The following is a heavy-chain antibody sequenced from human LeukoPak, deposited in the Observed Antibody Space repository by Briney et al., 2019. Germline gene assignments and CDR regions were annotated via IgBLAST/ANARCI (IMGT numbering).Heavy chain of an antibody. J-gene: IGHJ4*02. CDR1: GFTSSDYY. CDR3: GRDFRDRSMPIDY. D-gene: IGHD2/OR15-2a*01. Sequence: PGGSLRLSCAASGFTSSDYYMSWLRQAPGKGLEWLSYINRSAVSTHYADSVKGRFTISRDNAKNSLYLQMNSLRAEDTAVYYCGRDFRDRSMPIDYGGQGTLVTVST. V-gene: IGHV3-11*01. CDR2: INRSAVST.